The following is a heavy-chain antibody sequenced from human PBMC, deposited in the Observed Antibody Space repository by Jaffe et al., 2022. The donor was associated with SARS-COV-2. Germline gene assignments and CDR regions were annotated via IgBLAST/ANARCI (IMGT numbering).Heavy chain of an antibody. CDR3: ARDLTTVYSGYDSDWFDP. D-gene: IGHD5-12*01. CDR1: GYTFTSYY. V-gene: IGHV1-46*01. CDR2: INPSGGST. J-gene: IGHJ5*02. Sequence: QVQLVQSGAEVKKPGASVKVSCKASGYTFTSYYMHWVRQAPGQGLEWMGIINPSGGSTSYAQKFQGRVTMTRDTSTSTVYMELSSLRSEDTAVYYCARDLTTVYSGYDSDWFDPWGQGTLVTVSS.